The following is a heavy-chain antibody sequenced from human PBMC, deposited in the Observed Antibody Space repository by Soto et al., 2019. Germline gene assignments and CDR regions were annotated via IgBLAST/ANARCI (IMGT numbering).Heavy chain of an antibody. D-gene: IGHD2-15*01. CDR2: ISYSGETK. Sequence: PGGSLRRSCVTSGFTVTKYIMNWVRQAQGKGLEWVSYISYSGETKYYADSLKGRYAISRDDAKNSVYLQMNSLRDEYTAFYYCVRGVVVVVGSTAEGFDHWGQGTLVTVSS. CDR3: VRGVVVVVGSTAEGFDH. CDR1: GFTVTKYI. J-gene: IGHJ4*02. V-gene: IGHV3-48*02.